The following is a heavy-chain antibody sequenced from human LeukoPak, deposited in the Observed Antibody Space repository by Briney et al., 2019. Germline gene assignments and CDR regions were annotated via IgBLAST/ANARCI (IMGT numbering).Heavy chain of an antibody. V-gene: IGHV4-39*07. CDR3: AREEDTAMVRGSGSFDY. CDR2: IYYSGST. Sequence: PSETLSLTCTVSGGSISSSSYYWGWIRQPPGKGLEWIGSIYYSGSTYYNPSLKSRVTISVDTSKNQFSLKLSSVTAADTAVYYCAREEDTAMVRGSGSFDYWGQGTLVTVSS. CDR1: GGSISSSSYY. D-gene: IGHD5-18*01. J-gene: IGHJ4*02.